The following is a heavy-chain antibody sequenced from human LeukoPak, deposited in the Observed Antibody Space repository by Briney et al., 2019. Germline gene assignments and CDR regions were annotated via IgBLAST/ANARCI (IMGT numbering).Heavy chain of an antibody. V-gene: IGHV4-61*02. D-gene: IGHD6-19*01. CDR3: ARPNSSGWSSYWYFDL. J-gene: IGHJ2*01. CDR1: GGSISSGSYY. CDR2: IYTSGST. Sequence: SQTLSLTCTVSGGSISSGSYYWSWIRQPAGKGLEWIGRIYTSGSTNYNPSLKSRVTISVDTSKNQFSLKLSSVTAADTAVYYCARPNSSGWSSYWYFDLWGRGTLVTVSS.